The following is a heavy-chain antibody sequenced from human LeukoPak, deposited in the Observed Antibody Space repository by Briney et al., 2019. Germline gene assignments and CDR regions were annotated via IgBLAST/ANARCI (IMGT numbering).Heavy chain of an antibody. CDR1: AFTFSSYW. Sequence: GGSLRLSCAASAFTFSSYWMHWVRQAPGKGLVWVSRINTDGSSTGYADSVKGRFTISRDNAKNTLYLQMNSLRAEDTAVYYCARAADYYASGIFHWGQGTLVTISS. CDR3: ARAADYYASGIFH. CDR2: INTDGSST. D-gene: IGHD3-10*01. J-gene: IGHJ4*02. V-gene: IGHV3-74*01.